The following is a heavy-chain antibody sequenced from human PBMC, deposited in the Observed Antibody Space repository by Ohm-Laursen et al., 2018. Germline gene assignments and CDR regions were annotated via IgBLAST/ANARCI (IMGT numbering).Heavy chain of an antibody. D-gene: IGHD3-16*01. CDR1: GGSISNYY. CDR3: ARHRRRERDGGGYDY. V-gene: IGHV4-59*08. CDR2: IYNSGTT. Sequence: SDTLSLTCAVSGGSISNYYCTWIRQPPGKGLEWIGYIYNSGTTNYNPSLKSRVSTSVDTSKNQFSLKLSPVTAADTAVYYCARHRRRERDGGGYDYWGQGTLVTVSS. J-gene: IGHJ4*02.